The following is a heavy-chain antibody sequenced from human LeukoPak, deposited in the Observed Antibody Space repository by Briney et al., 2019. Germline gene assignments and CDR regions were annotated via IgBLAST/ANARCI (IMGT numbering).Heavy chain of an antibody. V-gene: IGHV4-34*01. D-gene: IGHD3-22*01. J-gene: IGHJ4*02. CDR3: AKYDSSGSFDY. Sequence: PSETLSLTCAVYGGSFSGYYWSWIRQPPGKGLEWIGEINHSGSTNYNPSLKSRVTISVDTSKNQFSLKLSSVTAADTAVYYCAKYDSSGSFDYWGQGTLVTVSS. CDR1: GGSFSGYY. CDR2: INHSGST.